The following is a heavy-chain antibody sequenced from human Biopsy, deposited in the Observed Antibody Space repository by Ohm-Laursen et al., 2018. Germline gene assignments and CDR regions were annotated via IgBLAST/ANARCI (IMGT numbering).Heavy chain of an antibody. CDR3: ARLEWRDTFFDF. V-gene: IGHV4-38-2*01. Sequence: TLSLTWAVSGYSIKSGYYWGWIRQPPGKGLEWIGNIYHSGSTYYNPSLKSRVTISVEKSKNQFSLKLSSVTAADTAAYYCARLEWRDTFFDFWGQGRLVTVSS. J-gene: IGHJ4*02. CDR1: GYSIKSGYY. D-gene: IGHD3-3*01. CDR2: IYHSGST.